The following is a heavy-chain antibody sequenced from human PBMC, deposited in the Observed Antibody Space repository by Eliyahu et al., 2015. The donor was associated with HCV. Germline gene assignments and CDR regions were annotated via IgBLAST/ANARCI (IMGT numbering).Heavy chain of an antibody. V-gene: IGHV3-15*01. D-gene: IGHD3-10*01. Sequence: EVQLVESGGGLVKPGGSLRLSCAASGFTFSNAWMSWVRQAPGKGLEWVGRIKSKTDGGTTDYAAPVKGRFTISRDDSKNTLYLQMNSLKTEDTAVYYCLYIPLLWSKSYYFDYWGQGTLVTVSS. CDR2: IKSKTDGGTT. CDR3: LYIPLLWSKSYYFDY. CDR1: GFTFSNAW. J-gene: IGHJ4*02.